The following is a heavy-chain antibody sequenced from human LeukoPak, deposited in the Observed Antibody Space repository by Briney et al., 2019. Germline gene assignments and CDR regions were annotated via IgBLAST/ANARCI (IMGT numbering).Heavy chain of an antibody. CDR1: GGSISSYY. CDR3: ARFYGHPMYYFDY. J-gene: IGHJ4*02. V-gene: IGHV4-4*07. CDR2: IYTSGST. Sequence: SETLSLTCTVSGGSISSYYWNWIRQPAGKGLEWVGRIYTSGSTNYNPSLKSRVTMSVDTSKNQFSLKLTSVTAADTAVYYCARFYGHPMYYFDYWGQGTLVTVSS. D-gene: IGHD4-17*01.